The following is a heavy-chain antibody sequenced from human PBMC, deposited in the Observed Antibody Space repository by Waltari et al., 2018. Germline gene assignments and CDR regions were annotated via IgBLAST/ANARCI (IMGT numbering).Heavy chain of an antibody. V-gene: IGHV4-39*01. J-gene: IGHJ1*01. CDR1: GGSISSSSYY. D-gene: IGHD2-15*01. CDR2: IYYSGST. CDR3: AVLDIVVVVAATTQYFQH. Sequence: QLQLQESGPGLVKPSETLSLTCTVSGGSISSSSYYWGWIRPPPGKGLEWIGSIYYSGSTYYNPSLKSRVTISVDTSKNQFSLKLSSVTAADTAVYYCAVLDIVVVVAATTQYFQHWGQGTLVTVSS.